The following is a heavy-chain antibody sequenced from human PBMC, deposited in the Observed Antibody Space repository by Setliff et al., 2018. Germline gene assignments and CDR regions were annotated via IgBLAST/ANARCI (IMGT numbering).Heavy chain of an antibody. CDR2: IHHSGST. CDR1: GYSISNIYY. CDR3: WRVGNWNFFDF. J-gene: IGHJ4*02. V-gene: IGHV4-38-2*01. D-gene: IGHD1-1*01. Sequence: PSETLSLTCAVSGYSISNIYYWGWIRQPPGKGLEWIATIHHSGSTNYNPSLKSRATISVDTSKNQFSLKVSSVTAADTAVYYCWRVGNWNFFDFWGQGTLVTVSS.